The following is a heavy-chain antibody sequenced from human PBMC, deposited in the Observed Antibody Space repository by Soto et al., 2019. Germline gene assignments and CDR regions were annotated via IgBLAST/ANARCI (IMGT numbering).Heavy chain of an antibody. CDR1: GYTFTGYY. D-gene: IGHD4-17*01. CDR2: INPNSGGT. Sequence: ASVKVSCKASGYTFTGYYMHWVRQAPGQGLEWMGWINPNSGGTNYAQKFQGWVTMTRDTSIGTAYMELSRLRSDDTAVYYCARVGGDYAYYYYGMDVWGQGTTVTVSS. CDR3: ARVGGDYAYYYYGMDV. J-gene: IGHJ6*02. V-gene: IGHV1-2*04.